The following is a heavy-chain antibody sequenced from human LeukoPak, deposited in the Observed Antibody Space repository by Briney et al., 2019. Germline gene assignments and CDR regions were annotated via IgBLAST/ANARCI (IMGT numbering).Heavy chain of an antibody. D-gene: IGHD2-21*02. CDR1: GFTFCGFW. V-gene: IGHV3-74*01. Sequence: GGSVTLSCSASGFTFCGFWMLWLPQAPGKEGVGWSRITSGGSSTSYEDSVKGTFTISRDDAKNTLYLKMNSLRAEDRAVYYCARGLAYCGGDWYSFAFDIWGQGTMVTVSS. J-gene: IGHJ3*02. CDR2: ITSGGSST. CDR3: ARGLAYCGGDWYSFAFDI.